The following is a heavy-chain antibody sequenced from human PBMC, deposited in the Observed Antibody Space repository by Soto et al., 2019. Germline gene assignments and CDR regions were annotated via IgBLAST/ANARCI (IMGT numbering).Heavy chain of an antibody. CDR1: GYTFTSYG. D-gene: IGHD2-2*01. V-gene: IGHV1-18*01. J-gene: IGHJ3*02. CDR3: ARDLPGLWIYCSSTSCYADAFDI. Sequence: ASVKVSCKASGYTFTSYGISWVRQAPGQGLEWMGWISAYNGNTNYAQKLQGRVTMTTDTSTSTAYMELRSLRSDDTAVYYCARDLPGLWIYCSSTSCYADAFDIWGQGTMVTVSS. CDR2: ISAYNGNT.